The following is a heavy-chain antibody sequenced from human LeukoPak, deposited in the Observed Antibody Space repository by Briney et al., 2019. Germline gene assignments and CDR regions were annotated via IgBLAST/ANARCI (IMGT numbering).Heavy chain of an antibody. V-gene: IGHV3-30*02. CDR3: AKDPPIKGGFDP. Sequence: GGSLRLSCVASGFSLTTYGMLWVRQAPGKGLQWVAFMRSDGTSKYYGDSVEGRLTISRDNSKSTLYLLMNSLSAEDTGIYYCAKDPPIKGGFDPWGQGTPVTVSS. J-gene: IGHJ5*02. CDR1: GFSLTTYG. CDR2: MRSDGTSK. D-gene: IGHD3-16*01.